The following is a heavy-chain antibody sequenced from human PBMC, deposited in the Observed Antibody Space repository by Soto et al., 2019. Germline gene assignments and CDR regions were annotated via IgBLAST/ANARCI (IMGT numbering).Heavy chain of an antibody. D-gene: IGHD6-13*01. V-gene: IGHV3-30-3*01. CDR3: ARAGGGSWSTEGFGGQYYGMDV. CDR2: ISYDGSNK. J-gene: IGHJ6*02. Sequence: VGSLRLSCAASGFTFSSYAMHWVRQAPGKGLEWVAVISYDGSNKYYADSVKGRFTISRDNSKNTLYLQMNGLRAEDTAVYYCARAGGGSWSTEGFGGQYYGMDVCGQETTVTVSS. CDR1: GFTFSSYA.